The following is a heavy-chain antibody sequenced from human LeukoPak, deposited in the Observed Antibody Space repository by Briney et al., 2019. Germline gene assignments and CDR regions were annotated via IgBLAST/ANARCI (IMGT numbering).Heavy chain of an antibody. CDR2: IIPILGIA. CDR3: ASPRRITMIVVVNDAFDI. Sequence: SVKVSCKASGGTFSSYTISWVRQAPGQGLEWMGRIIPILGIANYAQKFQGRVTITADKSTRTAYMELSSLRSEDTAVYYCASPRRITMIVVVNDAFDIWGQGTMVTVSS. D-gene: IGHD3-22*01. V-gene: IGHV1-69*02. CDR1: GGTFSSYT. J-gene: IGHJ3*02.